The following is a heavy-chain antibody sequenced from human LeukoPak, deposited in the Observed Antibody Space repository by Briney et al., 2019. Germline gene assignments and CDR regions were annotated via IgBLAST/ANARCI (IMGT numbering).Heavy chain of an antibody. J-gene: IGHJ6*02. CDR3: ASAIGVLYGMDV. V-gene: IGHV1-8*01. Sequence: ASVKVSCKASGYTFISYDINWVRQATGQGLEWMGWMNPNSGNTGYAQKFQGRVTMTRNTSISTAYMELSSLRSEDTAVYYCASAIGVLYGMDVWGQGTTVTVSS. D-gene: IGHD2-8*01. CDR1: GYTFISYD. CDR2: MNPNSGNT.